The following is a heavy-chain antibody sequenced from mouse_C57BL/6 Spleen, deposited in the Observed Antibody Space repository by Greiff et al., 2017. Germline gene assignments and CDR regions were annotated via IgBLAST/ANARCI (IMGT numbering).Heavy chain of an antibody. CDR3: AREGGMITTRYFDV. D-gene: IGHD2-4*01. J-gene: IGHJ1*03. CDR1: GFTFSSYA. Sequence: EVMLVESGGGLVKPGGSLKLSCAASGFTFSSYAMSWVRQTPEKRLEWVATISDGGSYTYYPDNVKGRFTISRDNAKNNLYLQMSHLKSEDTAMYYCAREGGMITTRYFDVWGTGTTVTVSS. V-gene: IGHV5-4*01. CDR2: ISDGGSYT.